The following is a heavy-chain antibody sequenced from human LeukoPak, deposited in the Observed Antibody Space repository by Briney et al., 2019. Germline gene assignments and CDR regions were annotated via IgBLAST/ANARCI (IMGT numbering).Heavy chain of an antibody. D-gene: IGHD6-19*01. J-gene: IGHJ4*02. CDR3: ARPRDSIAVAGPFDY. V-gene: IGHV3-30*04. CDR1: GFTFSSYA. Sequence: PGGSLRLSCAASGFTFSSYAMHWVRQAPGKGLEWVAVISYDGSNKYYADSVKGRFTISRDNSKNTLYLQMNSLRAEDTAVYYCARPRDSIAVAGPFDYWGQGTLVTVSS. CDR2: ISYDGSNK.